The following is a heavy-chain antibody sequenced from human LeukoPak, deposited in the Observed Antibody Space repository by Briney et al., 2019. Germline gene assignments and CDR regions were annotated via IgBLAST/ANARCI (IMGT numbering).Heavy chain of an antibody. D-gene: IGHD3-10*01. Sequence: GASVKVSCKASGYTFIAYYMHWVRQAPGQGLEWMGWINPNSGGTNYAQKFQGRVTMTRDTSISTAYMELSRLRSDDTAVYYCARDTSLWFGVYNWFDPWGQGTLVTVSS. V-gene: IGHV1-2*02. J-gene: IGHJ5*02. CDR3: ARDTSLWFGVYNWFDP. CDR1: GYTFIAYY. CDR2: INPNSGGT.